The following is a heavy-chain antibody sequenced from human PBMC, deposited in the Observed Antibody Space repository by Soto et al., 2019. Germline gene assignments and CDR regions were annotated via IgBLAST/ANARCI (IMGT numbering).Heavy chain of an antibody. V-gene: IGHV4-30-4*01. D-gene: IGHD5-12*01. J-gene: IGHJ4*02. CDR1: GGSISSGDYY. CDR2: IYYSGST. CDR3: ASSVPPRGYSGYIFDY. Sequence: SETLSLTCTVSGGSISSGDYYWSWIRQPPGKGLEWIGYIYYSGSTYYNPSLKSRVTISVDTSKNQFSLKLSSVTAADTAVYYCASSVPPRGYSGYIFDYWGQGTLVTVSS.